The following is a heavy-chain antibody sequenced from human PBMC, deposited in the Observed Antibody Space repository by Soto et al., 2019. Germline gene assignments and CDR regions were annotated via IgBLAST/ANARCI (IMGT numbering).Heavy chain of an antibody. CDR2: IDSSSSYI. J-gene: IGHJ5*02. CDR1: GFTFSSCS. V-gene: IGHV3-21*01. Sequence: EVQLVESGGGLVKPGGSLRLSCAASGFTFSSCSMNWVRQAPGKGLEWVSSIDSSSSYINYADSVKGRFTISRDNAKNSLYLQMNSLRAAETAVYSCARDPREYRSGGWFDPWGQGTLVTVSS. D-gene: IGHD6-25*01. CDR3: ARDPREYRSGGWFDP.